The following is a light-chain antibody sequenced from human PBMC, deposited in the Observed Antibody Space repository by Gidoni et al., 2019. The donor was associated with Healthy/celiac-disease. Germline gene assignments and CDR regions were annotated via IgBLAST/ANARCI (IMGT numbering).Light chain of an antibody. CDR1: QDISNY. CDR2: DAS. J-gene: IGKJ5*01. Sequence: DIKMTKSPSALSASVGDRVTITCQASQDISNYLNWYQQKPGKAPKLLIYDASNLETGVPSRFIGSGSVTDFTFTISSLQPEYIATYYCQQYDNLPITFGQXTRLEIK. V-gene: IGKV1-33*01. CDR3: QQYDNLPIT.